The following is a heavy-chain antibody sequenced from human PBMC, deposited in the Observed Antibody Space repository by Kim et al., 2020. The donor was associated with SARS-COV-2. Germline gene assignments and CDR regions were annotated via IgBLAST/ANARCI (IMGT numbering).Heavy chain of an antibody. Sequence: SVKVSCKASGGTFSSYAISWVRQAPGQGLEWMGRIIPILGIANYAQKFQGRVTITADKSTSTAYMELSSLRSEDTAVYYCARARSRIAGAGNFDYWGQETLCTVSS. CDR3: ARARSRIAGAGNFDY. D-gene: IGHD6-13*01. CDR2: IIPILGIA. CDR1: GGTFSSYA. J-gene: IGHJ4*02. V-gene: IGHV1-69*04.